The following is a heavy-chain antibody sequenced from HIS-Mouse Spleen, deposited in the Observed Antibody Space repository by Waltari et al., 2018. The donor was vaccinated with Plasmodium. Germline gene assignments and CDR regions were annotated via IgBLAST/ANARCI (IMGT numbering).Heavy chain of an antibody. V-gene: IGHV1-18*01. J-gene: IGHJ3*02. CDR2: ISAYNGNT. D-gene: IGHD6-19*01. CDR1: GYHFTKYG. CDR3: ARGSAGDAFDI. Sequence: QVQLVQSGTDMKKPGASVKVSCKDSGYHFTKYGINRVRQAPGQGLEWMGWISAYNGNTNYAQKLQGRVTMTTDTSTSTAYMQLRSLRSDDTAVYYCARGSAGDAFDIWGQGTMVTVSS.